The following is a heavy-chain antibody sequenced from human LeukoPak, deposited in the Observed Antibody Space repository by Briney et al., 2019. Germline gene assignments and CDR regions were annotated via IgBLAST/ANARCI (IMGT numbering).Heavy chain of an antibody. J-gene: IGHJ6*02. CDR2: ISYDGSNK. V-gene: IGHV3-30*04. Sequence: GGSLRLSCAASGFTFSSYAMHWVRQAPGKGLEWVAVISYDGSNKYYADSVKGRFTISRDNSKSTLYLQMNSLRAEDTAVYYCARDGEVRGVIYYYYGMDVWGQGTTVTVSS. CDR1: GFTFSSYA. CDR3: ARDGEVRGVIYYYYGMDV. D-gene: IGHD3-10*01.